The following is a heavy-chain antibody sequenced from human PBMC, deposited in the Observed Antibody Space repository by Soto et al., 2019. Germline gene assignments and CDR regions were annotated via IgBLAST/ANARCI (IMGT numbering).Heavy chain of an antibody. CDR1: GYTFTSYY. J-gene: IGHJ3*02. Sequence: ASVKVSCKASGYTFTSYYMHWVRQAPVQGLEWMGIINPSGGSTSYAQKFQGRVTMTRDTSTSTVYMELSSLRSEDTAVYYCARMEHLGELSLFPDAFDIWGQGTMDTVSS. CDR3: ARMEHLGELSLFPDAFDI. V-gene: IGHV1-46*03. CDR2: INPSGGST. D-gene: IGHD3-16*02.